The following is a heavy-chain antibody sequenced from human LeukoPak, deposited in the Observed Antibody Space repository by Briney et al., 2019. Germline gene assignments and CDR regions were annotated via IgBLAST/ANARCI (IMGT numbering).Heavy chain of an antibody. CDR3: ARISYDSSGYYDY. CDR1: GFTFSSYW. Sequence: GGSLRLSCAASGFTFSSYWMYWVRQAPGKGLVWVSRINSDASSTRYADSVKGRFTISRDNAKNTLYLQMNSLRAEDTAVYYCARISYDSSGYYDYWGQGTLVTVSS. D-gene: IGHD3-22*01. CDR2: INSDASST. V-gene: IGHV3-74*01. J-gene: IGHJ4*02.